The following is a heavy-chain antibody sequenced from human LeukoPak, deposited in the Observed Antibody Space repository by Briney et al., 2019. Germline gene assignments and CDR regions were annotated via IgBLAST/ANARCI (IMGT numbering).Heavy chain of an antibody. CDR2: IYSGGST. CDR3: ARDHGTGWPFDY. D-gene: IGHD6-19*01. CDR1: GFTVSSYS. Sequence: PGGSLRLSCAASGFTVSSYSMSWVRQAPGKGLEWVSIIYSGGSTYYADSVKGRFTISRDNSKNTLYLQMNSLRAEDTAVYYCARDHGTGWPFDYWGQGTLVTVSS. V-gene: IGHV3-66*01. J-gene: IGHJ4*02.